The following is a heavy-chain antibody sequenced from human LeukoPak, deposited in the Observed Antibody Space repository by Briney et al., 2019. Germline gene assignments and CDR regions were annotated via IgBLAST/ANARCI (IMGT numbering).Heavy chain of an antibody. D-gene: IGHD3-10*01. J-gene: IGHJ3*02. V-gene: IGHV3-23*01. Sequence: PGGSLRLSCAASGFTFSSYAMSWVRQAPGKGLEWVSAISGSGGSTYYADSVKGRFTISRDNSKNTLCLQMNSLRAEDTAVYYCAKDSLLWFGELLSPDAFDIWGQGTMVTVSS. CDR1: GFTFSSYA. CDR3: AKDSLLWFGELLSPDAFDI. CDR2: ISGSGGST.